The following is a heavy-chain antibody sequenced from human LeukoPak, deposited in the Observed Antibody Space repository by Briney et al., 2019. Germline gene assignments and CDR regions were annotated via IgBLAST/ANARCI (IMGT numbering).Heavy chain of an antibody. J-gene: IGHJ5*02. CDR3: ARARRNRFDP. CDR1: GGSFSGYY. CDR2: INHSGST. Sequence: SETLSLTCAVYGGSFSGYYWSWIRQPPGKGLGWIGEINHSGSTNYNPSLKSRVTISVDTSKNQFSLKLSSVTAADTAVYYCARARRNRFDPWGQGTPVTVSS. V-gene: IGHV4-34*01.